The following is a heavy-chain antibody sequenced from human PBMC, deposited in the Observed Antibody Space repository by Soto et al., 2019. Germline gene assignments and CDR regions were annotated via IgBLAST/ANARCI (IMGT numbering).Heavy chain of an antibody. J-gene: IGHJ3*01. V-gene: IGHV2-5*02. CDR1: GFSLNTRGVG. D-gene: IGHD6-6*01. CDR3: AHTYSSSPDDGFDV. Sequence: QITLKESGHTLVKPTQRLTLTCTFSGFSLNTRGVGVGWIRQPPGGALEWLALIYWDDDKRYSPSLRSRLTISKDTSKNQVVLTMTTMEPLDTGTYYCAHTYSSSPDDGFDVWGQGTRVTVSS. CDR2: IYWDDDK.